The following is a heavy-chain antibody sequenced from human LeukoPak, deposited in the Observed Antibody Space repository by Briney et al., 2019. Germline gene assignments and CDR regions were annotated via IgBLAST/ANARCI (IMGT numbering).Heavy chain of an antibody. V-gene: IGHV1-8*01. CDR3: AVSGSSRGGGFDY. CDR2: MSPNTGNT. J-gene: IGHJ4*02. CDR1: GYTFTSYD. Sequence: ASVKVSCKASGYTFTSYDINWVRQATGQGLEWVGWMSPNTGNTGYAQNFQDRVTMTSDTATATAYMELSSLRFEDTAIYYYAVSGSSRGGGFDYWGQGTLVTVSS. D-gene: IGHD1-26*01.